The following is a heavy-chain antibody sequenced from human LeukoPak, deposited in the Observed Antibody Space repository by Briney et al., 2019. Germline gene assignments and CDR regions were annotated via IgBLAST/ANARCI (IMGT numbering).Heavy chain of an antibody. V-gene: IGHV5-51*01. CDR2: IYPGYSHT. CDR3: AGGPTVYGMDV. J-gene: IGHJ6*02. D-gene: IGHD2-15*01. Sequence: GEPLKISCKASGSSFTTYWIGWVRQMPGKGLEWMGIIYPGYSHTRYSPSFQGQVTISADKSIGTAYLQWSSLKASDTAIYYCAGGPTVYGMDVWGQGTTVTVSS. CDR1: GSSFTTYW.